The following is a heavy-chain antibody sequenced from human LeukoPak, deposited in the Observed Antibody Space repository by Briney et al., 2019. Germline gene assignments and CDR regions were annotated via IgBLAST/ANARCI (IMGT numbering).Heavy chain of an antibody. CDR2: ISSSSSTI. CDR1: GFTFGSYS. V-gene: IGHV3-48*04. D-gene: IGHD6-13*01. J-gene: IGHJ1*01. CDR3: ARDRGSSSWSRAEYFQH. Sequence: PGGSLRLSWAASGFTFGSYSMNWVRQAPGKGLEWVSYISSSSSTIYYADSVKGRFTISRDNAKNSLYLQMNSLRAEDTAVYYCARDRGSSSWSRAEYFQHWGQGTLVTVSS.